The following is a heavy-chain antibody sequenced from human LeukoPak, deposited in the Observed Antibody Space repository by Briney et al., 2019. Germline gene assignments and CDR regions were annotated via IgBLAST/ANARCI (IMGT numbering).Heavy chain of an antibody. D-gene: IGHD3-10*01. V-gene: IGHV4-59*08. CDR2: IYYSGST. J-gene: IGHJ4*02. CDR3: ARLAHLPGQLLWFGIDY. Sequence: SETLSLTCTVSGGSISSYYWSWIRQPPGKGLEWIGYIYYSGSTNYNPSLKSRVTISVDTSKNQFSLKLSSVTAADTAVYYCARLAHLPGQLLWFGIDYWGQGTLDTVSS. CDR1: GGSISSYY.